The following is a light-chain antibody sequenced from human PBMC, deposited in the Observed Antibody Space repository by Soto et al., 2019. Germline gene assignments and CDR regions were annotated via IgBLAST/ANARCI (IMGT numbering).Light chain of an antibody. Sequence: QSVLTQPPSASGTPGQRVTISCSGSSSNIGSKTVNWYQQLPGTTPKLLIYSNNQRPSGVPDRFSGSKSGTSATLANSGLQSEDEADYYCSAWDDSLNGLVFGGGTQLTVL. CDR3: SAWDDSLNGLV. V-gene: IGLV1-44*01. CDR2: SNN. J-gene: IGLJ2*01. CDR1: SSNIGSKT.